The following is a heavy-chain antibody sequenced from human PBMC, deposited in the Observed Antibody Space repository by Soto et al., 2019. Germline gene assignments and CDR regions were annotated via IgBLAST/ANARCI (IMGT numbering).Heavy chain of an antibody. J-gene: IGHJ6*02. D-gene: IGHD6-13*01. V-gene: IGHV1-69*13. CDR1: GGTFSSYA. CDR3: ARDLVAAAGTYYYYYGMDV. CDR2: IIPIFGTA. Sequence: ASVKVSCKASGGTFSSYAISWVRQAPGQGLEWMGGIIPIFGTANYAQKFQGRVTITADESTSTAYMELSSLRSEDTAVYYCARDLVAAAGTYYYYYGMDVWGQGTTVTVSS.